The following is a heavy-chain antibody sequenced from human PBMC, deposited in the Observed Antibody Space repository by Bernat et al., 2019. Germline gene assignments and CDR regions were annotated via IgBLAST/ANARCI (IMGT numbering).Heavy chain of an antibody. J-gene: IGHJ4*02. CDR3: AKVLVGIFGVDY. V-gene: IGHV3-23*04. Sequence: EVQLVESGGGLVQPGGSLRLSCAASGFTFISYAMSWVRQAPGKGLQWVSAISGSGGSTYYADTVKGRFTISRANSKKTLYLQMNSLRAEDTAVYYCAKVLVGIFGVDYWGQGTLVTVSS. CDR1: GFTFISYA. CDR2: ISGSGGST. D-gene: IGHD2-15*01.